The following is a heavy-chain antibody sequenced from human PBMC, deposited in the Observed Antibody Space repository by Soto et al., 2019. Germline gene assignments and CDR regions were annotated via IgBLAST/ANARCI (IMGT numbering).Heavy chain of an antibody. J-gene: IGHJ4*02. Sequence: PVGSLRLSCAASGFTFSDYYMSWIRQAPGKGLEWVSYISSSGSTIYFADSVKGRFTISRDNAKNSLYLQMNSLRAEDTAVYYCARDGSKGLWFGELVYFDYWGQGTLVTVS. CDR3: ARDGSKGLWFGELVYFDY. V-gene: IGHV3-11*01. CDR2: ISSSGSTI. D-gene: IGHD3-10*01. CDR1: GFTFSDYY.